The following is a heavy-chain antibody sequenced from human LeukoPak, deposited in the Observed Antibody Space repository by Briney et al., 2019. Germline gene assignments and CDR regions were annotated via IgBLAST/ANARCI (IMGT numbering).Heavy chain of an antibody. CDR3: ARDPYYGSGSYYNGATANWFDP. Sequence: ASVKVSCKASGYTFTGYYMHWVRQAPGQGLEWMGWINPNSGGTNYAQKFQGRVTMTRDTSISTAYMELSRLRSDDTAVYYCARDPYYGSGSYYNGATANWFDPWGQGTLVTVSS. CDR2: INPNSGGT. CDR1: GYTFTGYY. V-gene: IGHV1-2*02. J-gene: IGHJ5*02. D-gene: IGHD3-10*01.